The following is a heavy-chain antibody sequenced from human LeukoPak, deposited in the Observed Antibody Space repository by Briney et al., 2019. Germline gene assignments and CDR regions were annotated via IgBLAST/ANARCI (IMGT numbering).Heavy chain of an antibody. J-gene: IGHJ4*02. CDR2: ITGLGCST. Sequence: GSSLLLSCLWSEFTFSNYGLSWVGQAPGTGLDWVSGITGLGCSTYYADPVKGRFTISRDNSKNTLYLQMHSVRAEDTAIYYCARDERLLSFLKWGQGTLVTVSS. CDR1: EFTFSNYG. CDR3: ARDERLLSFLK. V-gene: IGHV3-23*01. D-gene: IGHD3-3*01.